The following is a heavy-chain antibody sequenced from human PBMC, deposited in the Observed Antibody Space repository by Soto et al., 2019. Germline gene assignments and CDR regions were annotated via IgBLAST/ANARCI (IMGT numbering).Heavy chain of an antibody. Sequence: QVQLVESGGGVVQPGMSLRLSCAASGFTFSSYGMHWVRQAPGKGLEWVAVISYDGSNKYYADSVKGRFTISRDNSKNTLYLQMNSLRAEDTAVYYCAKDLHHIVVVTHAFDIWGQGTMVTVSS. CDR2: ISYDGSNK. CDR3: AKDLHHIVVVTHAFDI. J-gene: IGHJ3*02. V-gene: IGHV3-30*18. CDR1: GFTFSSYG. D-gene: IGHD2-21*02.